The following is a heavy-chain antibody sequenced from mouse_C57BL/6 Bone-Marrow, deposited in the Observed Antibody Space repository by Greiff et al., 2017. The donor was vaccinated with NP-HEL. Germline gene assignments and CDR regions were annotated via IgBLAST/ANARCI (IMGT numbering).Heavy chain of an antibody. J-gene: IGHJ1*03. CDR1: GFNIKDDY. CDR2: IDPENGDI. Sequence: EVKVVESGAELVRPGASVKLSCTASGFNIKDDYMHWVKQRPEQGLEWIGWIDPENGDIEYASKFQGKATITADTSSNTAYLQLSSLTSEDTAVYYCTCSSPYWYFDVWGTGTTVTVSS. V-gene: IGHV14-4*01. CDR3: TCSSPYWYFDV. D-gene: IGHD1-1*01.